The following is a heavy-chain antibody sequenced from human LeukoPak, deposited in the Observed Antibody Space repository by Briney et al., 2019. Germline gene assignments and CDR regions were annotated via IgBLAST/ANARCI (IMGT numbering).Heavy chain of an antibody. J-gene: IGHJ4*02. CDR1: GFTFSSYA. Sequence: GGSLRLSCAASGFTFSSYAMSWVRQAPGKGLEWVATVSGSGGNTYYADSVKGRFTISRDNTKNTLYLQMSSLRAEDTAVYYCAGCPGTTPYSPFDNWAQGALVTVSS. D-gene: IGHD4-17*01. CDR3: AGCPGTTPYSPFDN. V-gene: IGHV3-23*01. CDR2: VSGSGGNT.